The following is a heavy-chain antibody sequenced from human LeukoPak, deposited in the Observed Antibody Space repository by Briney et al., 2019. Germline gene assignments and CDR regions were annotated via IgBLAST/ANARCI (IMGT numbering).Heavy chain of an antibody. CDR2: INPSGGST. D-gene: IGHD3-3*01. J-gene: IGHJ6*02. CDR1: GYTLTSYY. CDR3: ARDMVAILRFLEWLPHYYYYGMDV. Sequence: ASVKVSCKASGYTLTSYYMHWVRQAPGQGLEWMGIINPSGGSTSYAQKFQGRVTMTRDTSTSTVYMELSSLRSEDTAVYYCARDMVAILRFLEWLPHYYYYGMDVWGQGTTVTVS. V-gene: IGHV1-46*01.